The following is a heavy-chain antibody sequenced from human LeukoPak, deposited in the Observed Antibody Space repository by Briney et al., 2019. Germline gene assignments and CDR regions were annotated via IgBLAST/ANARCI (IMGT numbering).Heavy chain of an antibody. CDR2: INPNSGDT. V-gene: IGHV1-2*02. CDR3: TTSYYDFWSYSSEYFQH. D-gene: IGHD3-3*01. Sequence: ASVKVSCKASGYTFGGYYMHWVRQAPGQGLEWMGWINPNSGDTKYAQKFQGRVTMTRDTSISTAYMELSRLRSDDTAVYYCTTSYYDFWSYSSEYFQHWGQGTLVTVSS. J-gene: IGHJ1*01. CDR1: GYTFGGYY.